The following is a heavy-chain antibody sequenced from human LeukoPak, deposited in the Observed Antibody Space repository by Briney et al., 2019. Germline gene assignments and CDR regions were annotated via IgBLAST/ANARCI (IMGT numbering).Heavy chain of an antibody. CDR3: AKDGWKAAGYFDL. V-gene: IGHV3-43*02. CDR2: ISGDGDKI. D-gene: IGHD6-13*01. CDR1: GFTFGHYA. J-gene: IGHJ2*01. Sequence: GESLTLSCAASGFTFGHYAMHWVRHVPGKGLEWISVISGDGDKIDYAESVKGRFSVSRDNNKNSLYLQMSRLTIGDTALFYCAKDGWKAAGYFDLWGRGTVVTVSS.